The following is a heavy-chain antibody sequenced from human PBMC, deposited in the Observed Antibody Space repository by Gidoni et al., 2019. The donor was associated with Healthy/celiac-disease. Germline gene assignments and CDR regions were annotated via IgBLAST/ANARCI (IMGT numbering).Heavy chain of an antibody. D-gene: IGHD6-13*01. CDR2: ISYDGSNK. J-gene: IGHJ4*02. Sequence: QVQLVESGGGVVQPGRSLRLSCAASGFTFSSYGMHWVRQAPGKGLEWVAVISYDGSNKYYADSVKGRFTISRDNSKNTLYLQMNSLRAEDTAVYYCATLSSSRDYWGQGTLVTVSS. V-gene: IGHV3-30*03. CDR3: ATLSSSRDY. CDR1: GFTFSSYG.